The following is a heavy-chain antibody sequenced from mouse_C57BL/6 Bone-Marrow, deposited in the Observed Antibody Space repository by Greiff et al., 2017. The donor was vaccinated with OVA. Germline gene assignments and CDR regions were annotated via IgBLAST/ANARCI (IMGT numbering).Heavy chain of an antibody. CDR3: GTPDFPPWFAY. Sequence: EVKVVESGGGLVKPGGSLKLSCAASGFTFSDYGMHWVRQAPEKGLEWVAYLSSGSSTIYYADTVKGRFPISRDNAKNTLFLQMTSLRSEDTAMYYCGTPDFPPWFAYWGQGTLVTVSA. CDR2: LSSGSSTI. V-gene: IGHV5-17*01. J-gene: IGHJ3*01. CDR1: GFTFSDYG.